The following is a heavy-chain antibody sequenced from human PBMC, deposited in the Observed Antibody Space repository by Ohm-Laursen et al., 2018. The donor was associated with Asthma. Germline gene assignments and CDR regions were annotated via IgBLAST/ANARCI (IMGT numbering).Heavy chain of an antibody. Sequence: SSLRLSCAASGFTLSTYGMHWVRQAPGKGLEWVAVIWYDGTITYYADSLKGRFSVSRDNSKNTLFLQMNSLRAEDTAVYYCARAPVNAFDIWGQGTMVTVSS. CDR2: IWYDGTIT. V-gene: IGHV3-33*01. CDR3: ARAPVNAFDI. CDR1: GFTLSTYG. J-gene: IGHJ3*02. D-gene: IGHD3-10*01.